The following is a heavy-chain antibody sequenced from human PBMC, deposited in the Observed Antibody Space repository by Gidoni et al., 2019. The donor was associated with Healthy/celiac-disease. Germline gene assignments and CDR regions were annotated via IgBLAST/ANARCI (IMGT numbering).Heavy chain of an antibody. Sequence: QVQLQQWGAGLVKPSETLSLTCAVYGGSVSGYYWSWIRQPPGKGLEWIGEINHSGSTNYNPSLKSRVPISVDTSKNQFSLKLSSVTAADTAVYYCARARTGTPRFPNWFDPWGQGTLVTVSS. CDR3: ARARTGTPRFPNWFDP. J-gene: IGHJ5*02. V-gene: IGHV4-34*01. CDR2: INHSGST. D-gene: IGHD1-7*01. CDR1: GGSVSGYY.